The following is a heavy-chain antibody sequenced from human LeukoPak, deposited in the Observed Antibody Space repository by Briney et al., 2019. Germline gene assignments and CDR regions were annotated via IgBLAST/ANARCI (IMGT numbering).Heavy chain of an antibody. Sequence: GGSPRLSCAASGFAFSSYWMHWVRQPPGKGLLWVSRITSDGSITRYADSVKGRFTISRDNAKNTLYLQMNSLRAEDTVVYYCATDKGAAPEERADYWGQGTLVTVSS. CDR3: ATDKGAAPEERADY. CDR1: GFAFSSYW. CDR2: ITSDGSIT. D-gene: IGHD1-1*01. V-gene: IGHV3-74*01. J-gene: IGHJ4*02.